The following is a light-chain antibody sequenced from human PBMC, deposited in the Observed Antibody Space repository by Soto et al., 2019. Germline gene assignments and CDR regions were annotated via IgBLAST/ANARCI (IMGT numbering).Light chain of an antibody. J-gene: IGKJ1*01. CDR2: AAS. CDR3: QQSFSPLWT. V-gene: IGKV1-39*01. CDR1: QSISNY. Sequence: DIQMTQSPSSLSASVGDRVTITCRASQSISNYLNWYQQKPGKAPKLLIYAASSMQSGVPSRSSGSGSETDFTLTISSLQPDYSATYYCQQSFSPLWTFGQGTKVEV.